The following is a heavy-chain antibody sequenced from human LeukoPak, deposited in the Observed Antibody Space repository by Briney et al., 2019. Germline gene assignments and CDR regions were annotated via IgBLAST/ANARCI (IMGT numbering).Heavy chain of an antibody. CDR3: ARLPGYSYGLDC. J-gene: IGHJ4*02. CDR1: GASISSYC. CDR2: SYYSGST. D-gene: IGHD5-18*01. Sequence: PSETLPLTCTVSGASISSYCWSWIRQPPGKGLEWIGYSYYSGSTNYNPSLKSRVTISLDTSKNQFSLKLNSVTAADTAVYYCARLPGYSYGLDCWGQGALVTVSS. V-gene: IGHV4-59*08.